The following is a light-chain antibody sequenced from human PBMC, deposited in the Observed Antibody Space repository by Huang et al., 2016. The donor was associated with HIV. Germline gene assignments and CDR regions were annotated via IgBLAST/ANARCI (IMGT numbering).Light chain of an antibody. CDR3: QQYKSVPLT. J-gene: IGKJ2*01. CDR2: SAS. V-gene: IGKV1-16*02. Sequence: DIQMTQSPSSLSASVGDRVTITCRASQDIANYLVWFQQRPGQSPKSLIYSASTLLIGVPLKFSGSGSGTDFTLTINDLQPEDFVTYYCQQYKSVPLTFGQGTRLEIK. CDR1: QDIANY.